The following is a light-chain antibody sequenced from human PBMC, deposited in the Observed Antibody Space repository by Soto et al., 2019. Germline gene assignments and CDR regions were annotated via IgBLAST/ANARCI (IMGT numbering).Light chain of an antibody. Sequence: DIQMTQSPSSLSASVGDRVTITCRASQGVSNYFAWYQQKPGQVPRLLSYAASTWQSGVPPRFSGSGSGTDFTLTTSRLQPEDVATYYCQRYSSVPVTFGPGTKVDIK. CDR3: QRYSSVPVT. CDR1: QGVSNY. CDR2: AAS. J-gene: IGKJ3*01. V-gene: IGKV1-27*01.